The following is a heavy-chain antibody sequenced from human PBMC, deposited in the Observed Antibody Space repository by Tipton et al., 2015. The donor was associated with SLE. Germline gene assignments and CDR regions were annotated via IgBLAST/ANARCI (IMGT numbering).Heavy chain of an antibody. CDR2: ISNSGNSV. D-gene: IGHD1-1*01. CDR1: GFTFSSYE. V-gene: IGHV3-48*03. CDR3: AREQTGSATGFDY. Sequence: SLRLSCAASGFTFSSYEMNWVRQAPGKGLEWVSYISNSGNSVYYADSVKGRFTISRDNGKNSVYLQMNSLRAEDTALYYCAREQTGSATGFDYWGQGTLVTVSS. J-gene: IGHJ4*02.